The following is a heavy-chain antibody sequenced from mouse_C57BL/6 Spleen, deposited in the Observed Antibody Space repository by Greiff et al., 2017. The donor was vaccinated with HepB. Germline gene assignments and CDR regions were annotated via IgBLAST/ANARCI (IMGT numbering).Heavy chain of an antibody. CDR2: INPSNGGT. Sequence: VQLQHPGTELVKPGASVKLSCKASGYTFTSYWMHWVKQRPGQGLEWIGNINPSNGGTNYNEKFKSKATLTVDKSSSTAYMQLSSLTSEDAAVYYCAPIYYDYGYLYFEVWGTGTTVTVAS. J-gene: IGHJ1*03. D-gene: IGHD2-4*01. V-gene: IGHV1-53*01. CDR1: GYTFTSYW. CDR3: APIYYDYGYLYFEV.